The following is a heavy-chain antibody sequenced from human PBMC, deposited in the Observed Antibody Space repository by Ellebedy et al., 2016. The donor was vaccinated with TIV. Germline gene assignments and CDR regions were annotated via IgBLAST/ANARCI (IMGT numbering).Heavy chain of an antibody. V-gene: IGHV4-31*03. CDR1: GGSISSGSYY. Sequence: LRLSXTVSGGSISSGSYYWSWIRQHPGKGLEWIGYIYYSGSTYYNPSLKSRVSISVDTSKNQFSLKLRFVTAADTAIYYCARAYYYGSGEPSWFDPWGPGTLVTVSS. CDR3: ARAYYYGSGEPSWFDP. D-gene: IGHD3-10*01. CDR2: IYYSGST. J-gene: IGHJ5*02.